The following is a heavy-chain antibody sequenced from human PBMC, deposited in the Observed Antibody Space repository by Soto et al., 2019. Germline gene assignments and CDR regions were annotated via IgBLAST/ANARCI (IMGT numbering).Heavy chain of an antibody. Sequence: SVKVSCKASGGTFSSYAISWVRQAPGQGLEWMGGIIPIFGTANYAQKFQGRVTITADKSTSTAYMELSSLRSEDTAVYYCGSGHYYYYGMDVWGQGTTVTRLL. J-gene: IGHJ6*02. CDR2: IIPIFGTA. V-gene: IGHV1-69*06. CDR3: GSGHYYYYGMDV. CDR1: GGTFSSYA.